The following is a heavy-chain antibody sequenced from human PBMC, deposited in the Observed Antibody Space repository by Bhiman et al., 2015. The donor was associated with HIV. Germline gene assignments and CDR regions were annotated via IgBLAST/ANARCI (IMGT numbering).Heavy chain of an antibody. Sequence: EVQLVESGGGLVKPGGSLRLSCAASGFTFSSYSMNWVRQAPGKGLEWVSSISGSSNYIYYVDSVKGRFTISRDNAKNSLYLQMNSLRAEDTAIYYCARSTYSSSTHLWGQGTLVTVSS. V-gene: IGHV3-21*01. CDR2: ISGSSNYI. CDR3: ARSTYSSSTHL. J-gene: IGHJ4*02. D-gene: IGHD6-6*01. CDR1: GFTFSSYS.